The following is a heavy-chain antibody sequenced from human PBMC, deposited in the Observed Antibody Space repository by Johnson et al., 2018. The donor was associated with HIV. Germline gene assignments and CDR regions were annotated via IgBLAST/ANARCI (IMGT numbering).Heavy chain of an antibody. V-gene: IGHV3-23*04. CDR1: GFTFSSYA. J-gene: IGHJ3*02. D-gene: IGHD3-16*01. CDR3: TTSPPGLDGGAFDI. CDR2: ISGSGGST. Sequence: VQLVESGGGLVQPGGSLRLSCAASGFTFSSYAMSWVRQAPGKGVEWVSSISGSGGSTYYADSVKGRFTVSRDNSKYTLYLQVNSLRAEDTAVYYCTTSPPGLDGGAFDIWGQGTMVTVSS.